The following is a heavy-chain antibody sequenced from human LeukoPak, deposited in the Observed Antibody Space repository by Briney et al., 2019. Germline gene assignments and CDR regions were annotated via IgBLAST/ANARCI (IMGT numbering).Heavy chain of an antibody. CDR3: ANYGGNSGGLWFDP. V-gene: IGHV1-18*01. J-gene: IGHJ5*02. CDR2: ISAYNGNT. CDR1: GYTFTSYG. Sequence: ASVKVSCKASGYTFTSYGISWARQAPGQGLEWMGWISAYNGNTNYAQKLQGRVTMTADTSTSTAYMELRSLRSDDTAVYYCANYGGNSGGLWFDPWGQGTLVTVSS. D-gene: IGHD4-23*01.